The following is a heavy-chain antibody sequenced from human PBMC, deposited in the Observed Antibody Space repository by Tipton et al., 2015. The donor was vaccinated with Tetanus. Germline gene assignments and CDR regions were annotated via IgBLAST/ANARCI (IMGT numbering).Heavy chain of an antibody. D-gene: IGHD6-13*01. V-gene: IGHV4-59*01. CDR3: ARSEQQLVRGYYYYYMDV. J-gene: IGHJ6*03. CDR2: IYYSGST. Sequence: TLSLTCNVSGGSISSYYWSWIRQPPGKGLEWIGYIYYSGSTNYNPSLKSRVTISVDTSKNQFSLKLSSVTAADTAVYYCARSEQQLVRGYYYYYMDVWGKGTTVTVSS. CDR1: GGSISSYY.